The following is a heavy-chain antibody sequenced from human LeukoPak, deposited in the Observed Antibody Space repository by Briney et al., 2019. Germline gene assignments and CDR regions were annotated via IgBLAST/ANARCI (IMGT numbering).Heavy chain of an antibody. Sequence: PGGSLRLSCAVSGFTVSSNYMSWVRQAPGKGLVWVSRINSDGSSTNYGDSVKGRFTISRDNAKNTLYLQMNSLRAEDTAMYYCARAVYYSNYLGYWGQGTLVTVSS. CDR1: GFTVSSNY. CDR2: INSDGSST. CDR3: ARAVYYSNYLGY. J-gene: IGHJ4*01. V-gene: IGHV3-74*01. D-gene: IGHD3-10*01.